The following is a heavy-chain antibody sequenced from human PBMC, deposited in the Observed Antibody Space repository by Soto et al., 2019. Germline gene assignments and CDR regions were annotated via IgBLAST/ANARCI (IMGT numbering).Heavy chain of an antibody. CDR3: ASQAGFYYYYSMDV. CDR1: GGSISSYY. D-gene: IGHD6-19*01. J-gene: IGHJ6*04. V-gene: IGHV4-59*08. CDR2: IYYSGST. Sequence: PSENLSLTCTVSGGSISSYYWSWIRQPPGKGLEWIGYIYYSGSTNYNPSLKSRVTISVDTSKNQFSLKLSSVTAADTAVYYCASQAGFYYYYSMDVCGKGTTLTVST.